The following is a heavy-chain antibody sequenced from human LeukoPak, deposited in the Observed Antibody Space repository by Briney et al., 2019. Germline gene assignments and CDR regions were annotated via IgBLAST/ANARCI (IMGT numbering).Heavy chain of an antibody. D-gene: IGHD3-9*01. CDR2: ISWNSGSI. V-gene: IGHV3-9*02. Sequence: GGSLRLSCAASGFTSDDYAMHWVRQAPGKGLEWVSGISWNSGSIGYADSVKGRFTISRDNAKNSLYLQMNSLRAEDTALYYCAKGEIKLRYFDWLGRGPAFDIWGQGTMVTVSS. CDR3: AKGEIKLRYFDWLGRGPAFDI. J-gene: IGHJ3*02. CDR1: GFTSDDYA.